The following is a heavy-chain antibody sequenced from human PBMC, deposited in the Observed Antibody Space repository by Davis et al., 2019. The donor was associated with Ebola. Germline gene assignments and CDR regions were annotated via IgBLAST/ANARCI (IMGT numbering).Heavy chain of an antibody. Sequence: PGGSLRLSCKGSGYSFTSYWIGWVRQMPGKGLEWMGIIYPGDSDTRYSPSFQGQVTISADKSISTAYLQWSSLKASDTAMYYCARGTTGYNWNTGAFDIWGQGTMVTVSS. V-gene: IGHV5-51*01. CDR2: IYPGDSDT. J-gene: IGHJ3*02. CDR1: GYSFTSYW. D-gene: IGHD1/OR15-1a*01. CDR3: ARGTTGYNWNTGAFDI.